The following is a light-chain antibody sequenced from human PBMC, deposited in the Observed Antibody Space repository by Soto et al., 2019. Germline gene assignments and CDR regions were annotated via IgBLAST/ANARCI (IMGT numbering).Light chain of an antibody. V-gene: IGKV3-15*01. CDR3: QQYNNWPLT. CDR2: DAS. J-gene: IGKJ5*01. CDR1: QSVSSN. Sequence: EKVMTQSPATLSVSPGERATLSCRASQSVSSNLAWYQQKPGQAPRLLIYDASTRATGIPARFSGSGSGTEFTLTISSLQSEDVAVYYCQQYNNWPLTVGQGTRLETK.